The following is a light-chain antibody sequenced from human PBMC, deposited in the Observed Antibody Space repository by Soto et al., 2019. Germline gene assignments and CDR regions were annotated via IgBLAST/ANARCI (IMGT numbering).Light chain of an antibody. V-gene: IGLV3-1*01. Sequence: SYELTQPPSVSVSPGQTASITCSGDKLGDKYVCWYQQMPGQSPVVVIYQDSRRPSGIPERFSGSNSGNTATLTISGTQAMDEADYYCQAWDSSTAVVFGGGTKLTVL. CDR3: QAWDSSTAVV. CDR2: QDS. J-gene: IGLJ2*01. CDR1: KLGDKY.